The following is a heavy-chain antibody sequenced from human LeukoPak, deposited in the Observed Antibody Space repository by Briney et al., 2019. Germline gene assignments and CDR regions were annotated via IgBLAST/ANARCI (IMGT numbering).Heavy chain of an antibody. CDR3: ARDLYFGELLGGVDP. D-gene: IGHD3-10*01. V-gene: IGHV3-21*01. CDR2: ISSSSSYI. Sequence: GGSLRLSCAASGFTFSSYSMNWVRQAPGKGLEWVSSISSSSSYIYYADSEKGRFTISRDYSKNTLYLQMNSLRAEDTAVYYCARDLYFGELLGGVDPWGQGTLVTVSS. J-gene: IGHJ5*02. CDR1: GFTFSSYS.